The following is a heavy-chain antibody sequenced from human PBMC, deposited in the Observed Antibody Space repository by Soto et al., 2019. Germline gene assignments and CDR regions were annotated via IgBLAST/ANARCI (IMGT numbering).Heavy chain of an antibody. CDR3: ATPKYSSGWYVDDY. D-gene: IGHD6-19*01. CDR2: IYYSGST. V-gene: IGHV4-39*01. J-gene: IGHJ4*02. Sequence: SETLSLTCTVSGVSISSSSYYWGWIRQPPGKGLEWIGSIYYSGSTYYNPSLKSRVTISVDTSKNQFSLKLSSVTAADTAVYYCATPKYSSGWYVDDYWGQGTLVTVSS. CDR1: GVSISSSSYY.